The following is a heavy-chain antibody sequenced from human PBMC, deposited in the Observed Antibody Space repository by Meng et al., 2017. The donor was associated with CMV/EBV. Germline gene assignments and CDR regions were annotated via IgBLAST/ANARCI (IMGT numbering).Heavy chain of an antibody. Sequence: QQQRQHWGAGLLMPSEPLSLTCAVYGGSFSGYYWSWIRQPPGKGPEWIGEINHSGSTNYNPSLKSRVTISVDTSKNQFSLKLSSVTAADTAVYYCARGVGGWFDPWGQGTLVTVSS. CDR3: ARGVGGWFDP. V-gene: IGHV4-34*01. J-gene: IGHJ5*02. CDR2: INHSGST. D-gene: IGHD1-26*01. CDR1: GGSFSGYY.